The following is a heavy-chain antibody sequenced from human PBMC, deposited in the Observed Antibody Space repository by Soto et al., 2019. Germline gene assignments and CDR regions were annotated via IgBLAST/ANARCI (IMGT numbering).Heavy chain of an antibody. Sequence: ESGGGLVPPGGSLRLSCAASGFTFSSYSMKWVRQAPGKGLEWVSYISSRSSSIYYADSVKGRFTISRDNAKNSLFLQMHSLRAEDTAVYYCARLTKGDGYDFWSGFYYMDVWGKGTTVTVSS. J-gene: IGHJ6*03. V-gene: IGHV3-48*01. D-gene: IGHD3-3*01. CDR1: GFTFSSYS. CDR3: ARLTKGDGYDFWSGFYYMDV. CDR2: ISSRSSSI.